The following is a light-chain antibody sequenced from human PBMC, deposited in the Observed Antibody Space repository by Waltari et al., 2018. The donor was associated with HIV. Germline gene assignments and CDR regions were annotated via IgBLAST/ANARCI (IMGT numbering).Light chain of an antibody. V-gene: IGLV1-47*01. CDR1: TSDIGKNY. J-gene: IGLJ2*01. Sequence: QSVLTQTPSASGTPGQRVTISCSGSTSDIGKNYVYWFQQFPGTPPKVLIYKNDQRPSGVSDRFSASKSGTSASLAISGLRTEDESDFYCAAWDDIRSGWIFGGGTKLTVL. CDR3: AAWDDIRSGWI. CDR2: KND.